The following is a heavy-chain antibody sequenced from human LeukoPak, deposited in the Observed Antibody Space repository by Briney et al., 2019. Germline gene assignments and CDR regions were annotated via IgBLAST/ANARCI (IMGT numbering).Heavy chain of an antibody. D-gene: IGHD3-9*01. CDR1: GYTFTSYD. CDR2: MNPNSGNT. CDR3: ARVGASLTGYYSDWFDP. J-gene: IGHJ5*02. V-gene: IGHV1-8*01. Sequence: ASVKVSCKASGYTFTSYDINWVRQATGQGLEWMGWMNPNSGNTGYAQKFQGRVTMTRNTSISTAYMELSSLRSEDTAVYYCARVGASLTGYYSDWFDPWGQGTLVTVSS.